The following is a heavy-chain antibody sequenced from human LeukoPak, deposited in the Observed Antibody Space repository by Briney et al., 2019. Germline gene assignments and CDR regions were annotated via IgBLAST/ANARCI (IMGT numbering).Heavy chain of an antibody. CDR3: ARAYYESSAYRHAVYFDY. V-gene: IGHV1-46*02. CDR2: LNGSDDST. Sequence: GGSVKVSCVASRGTVNSSYMQWVRQSPGPGREAMGVLNGSDDSTRYAQKFQGRVTMTKDTSTNTVYMHLSSLSSDDTAVYYCARAYYESSAYRHAVYFDYWGQGTLVTVSS. CDR1: RGTVNSSY. J-gene: IGHJ4*02. D-gene: IGHD3-22*01.